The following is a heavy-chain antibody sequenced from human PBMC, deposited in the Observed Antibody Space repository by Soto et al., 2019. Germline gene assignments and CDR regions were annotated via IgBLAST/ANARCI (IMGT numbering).Heavy chain of an antibody. V-gene: IGHV1-3*01. CDR2: INAGNGNT. D-gene: IGHD2-15*01. Sequence: GASVKVSCKASGYTFTSYAMHWVRQAPGQRLEWMGWINAGNGNTKYLQKFQGRVTITRDTSASTAYMELSSLRSEDTAVYYCAKGYCSGGSCNGKYYYYYYGMDVWGQGTTVTVSS. J-gene: IGHJ6*02. CDR3: AKGYCSGGSCNGKYYYYYYGMDV. CDR1: GYTFTSYA.